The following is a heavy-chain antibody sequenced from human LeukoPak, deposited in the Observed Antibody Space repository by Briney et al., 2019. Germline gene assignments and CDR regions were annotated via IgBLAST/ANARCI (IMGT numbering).Heavy chain of an antibody. D-gene: IGHD3-22*01. CDR2: IYYSGST. V-gene: IGHV4-39*01. CDR3: ARGETMIVVVIQYFDY. Sequence: PSETLSLTCTVSGGSIRSSSYYWGWIRRPQGKGRGWMGRIYYSGSTYYNPSLKSRVTISVDTSKNQFSLKLSSVTAADTAVYYCARGETMIVVVIQYFDYWGQGTLVTVSS. J-gene: IGHJ4*02. CDR1: GGSIRSSSYY.